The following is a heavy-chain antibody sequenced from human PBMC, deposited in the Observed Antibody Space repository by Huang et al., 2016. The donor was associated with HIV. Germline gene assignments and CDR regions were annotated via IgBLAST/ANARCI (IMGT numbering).Heavy chain of an antibody. D-gene: IGHD1-26*01. J-gene: IGHJ4*02. CDR1: GDTFRKYA. V-gene: IGHV1-69*13. Sequence: QVQLVQSGAEVKKPGSSLRVSCRASGDTFRKYAISWVRQAPGQGLEWMGGKIPILGEPKDAQKFQGRITITAQESTSTIYVELSRLTFQDTAIYYCARGLWDSTWDGTDWLLRHFDSWGLGTLVTISS. CDR3: ARGLWDSTWDGTDWLLRHFDS. CDR2: KIPILGEP.